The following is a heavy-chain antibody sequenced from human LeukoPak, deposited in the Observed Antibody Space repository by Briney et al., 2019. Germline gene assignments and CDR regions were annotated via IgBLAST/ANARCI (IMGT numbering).Heavy chain of an antibody. CDR3: ARVAVNYYDSSGYQDAFDI. CDR1: GGSFSGYY. Sequence: SETLSLTCAVYGGSFSGYYWSWIRQPPGKGLEWIGYIYYSGSTNYNPSLKSRVTISVDTSKNQFSLKLSSVTAADTAVYYCARVAVNYYDSSGYQDAFDIWGQGTMVTVSS. J-gene: IGHJ3*02. CDR2: IYYSGST. D-gene: IGHD3-22*01. V-gene: IGHV4-59*01.